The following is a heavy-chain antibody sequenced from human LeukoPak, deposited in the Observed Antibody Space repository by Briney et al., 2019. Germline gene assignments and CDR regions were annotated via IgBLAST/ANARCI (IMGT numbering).Heavy chain of an antibody. D-gene: IGHD3-22*01. CDR3: ARRAFSSGYYYFDY. Sequence: SETLSLTCTVAGRSMSSYYWSWIRQPPGKGLEWIGYIYYSGSTNYNPSLKSRVTISVDTSKNQFSLKLSSVTAADTAVYYCARRAFSSGYYYFDYWGQGTLVTVFS. CDR1: GRSMSSYY. V-gene: IGHV4-59*08. J-gene: IGHJ4*02. CDR2: IYYSGST.